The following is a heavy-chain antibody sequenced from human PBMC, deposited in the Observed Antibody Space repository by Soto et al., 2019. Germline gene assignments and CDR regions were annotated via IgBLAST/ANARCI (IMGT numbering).Heavy chain of an antibody. CDR2: IIPIFGTA. CDR3: ASGDCSCTSCYTATLSDYYGMDV. Sequence: SVKVSCKASGGTFSSYAISWVRQAPGQGLEWMGGIIPIFGTANYAQKFQGRVTITADKSTSTAYMELSSLRSEDTAVYYCASGDCSCTSCYTATLSDYYGMDVWGQGTTVTVS. J-gene: IGHJ6*02. CDR1: GGTFSSYA. V-gene: IGHV1-69*06. D-gene: IGHD2-2*02.